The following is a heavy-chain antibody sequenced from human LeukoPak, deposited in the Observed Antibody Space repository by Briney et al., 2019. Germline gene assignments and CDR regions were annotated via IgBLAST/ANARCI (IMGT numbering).Heavy chain of an antibody. D-gene: IGHD3-3*01. V-gene: IGHV4-39*01. J-gene: IGHJ4*02. Sequence: SETLSLTCTVSGGSISSSSFYWGWIRQPPGQGLEWIGSIYYSGSTYYNPSLKSRVTISVDTSKNQFSLKLSSVTAADTAVYYCARTLEWGGNDYWGQGTLVTVSS. CDR1: GGSISSSSFY. CDR3: ARTLEWGGNDY. CDR2: IYYSGST.